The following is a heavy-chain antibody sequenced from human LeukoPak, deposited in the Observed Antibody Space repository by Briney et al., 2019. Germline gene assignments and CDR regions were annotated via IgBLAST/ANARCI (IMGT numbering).Heavy chain of an antibody. CDR3: ARGPYYYDSSGNFDY. J-gene: IGHJ4*02. CDR1: GYTFTSYY. Sequence: ASVKVSCKASGYTFTSYYMHWVRQAPGQGLEWMGWINPNSGGTNYAQKFQGRVTMTRDTSISTAYMELSRLRSDDTAVYYCARGPYYYDSSGNFDYWGQGTLVTVSS. V-gene: IGHV1-2*02. D-gene: IGHD3-22*01. CDR2: INPNSGGT.